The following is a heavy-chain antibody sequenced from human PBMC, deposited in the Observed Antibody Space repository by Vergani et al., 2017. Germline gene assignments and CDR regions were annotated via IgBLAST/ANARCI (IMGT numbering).Heavy chain of an antibody. D-gene: IGHD2-15*01. J-gene: IGHJ6*02. Sequence: EVQLVESGGGLVQPGGSLRLSCSASGFTFSSYAMHWVRQAPGKGLEYVYAISSNGGSTYYADSVKGGFTISRVNSKNTRYLQMSSLRAEDTALNYCAKTAPMGYFYGMDVWGQGTTVTVSS. CDR1: GFTFSSYA. V-gene: IGHV3-64D*06. CDR3: AKTAPMGYFYGMDV. CDR2: ISSNGGST.